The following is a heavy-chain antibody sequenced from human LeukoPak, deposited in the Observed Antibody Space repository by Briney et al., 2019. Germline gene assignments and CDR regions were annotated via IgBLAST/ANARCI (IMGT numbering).Heavy chain of an antibody. Sequence: ASVKVSCKASGNTFTGYYMHWVRQAPGQGLEWMGWINPNSGGTNYAQKFQGRVTMTRDTSISTAYMELSRLRSDDTAVYYCVRYSRLVTTVGTRANAFDIWGQGTMVTVSS. V-gene: IGHV1-2*02. CDR2: INPNSGGT. CDR1: GNTFTGYY. D-gene: IGHD4-23*01. CDR3: VRYSRLVTTVGTRANAFDI. J-gene: IGHJ3*02.